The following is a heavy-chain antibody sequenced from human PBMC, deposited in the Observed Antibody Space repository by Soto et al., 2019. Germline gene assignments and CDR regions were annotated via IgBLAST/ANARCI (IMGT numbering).Heavy chain of an antibody. J-gene: IGHJ5*02. Sequence: QITLKESGPTLVKPTQTLTLTCTFSGFPFTTSGVGLGWIRQPPRQAVEWLAITYGDDSKRYSPSLKSRLTITKDTSKNQVVLTMTNMDPVDTATYYCAHRRGFGEFDPWGQGTLVTVSS. D-gene: IGHD3-10*01. CDR1: GFPFTTSGVG. CDR2: TYGDDSK. CDR3: AHRRGFGEFDP. V-gene: IGHV2-5*02.